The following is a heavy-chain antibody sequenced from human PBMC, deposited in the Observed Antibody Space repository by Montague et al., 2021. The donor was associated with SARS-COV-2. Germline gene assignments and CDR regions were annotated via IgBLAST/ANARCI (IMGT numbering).Heavy chain of an antibody. Sequence: TLSLTCSVSGGSISSGSYYWSWIRQPAGKGLEWIGRIYISGSTNYNPSLKSRVTMSVDTSKNQFSLKLSSVTAADTAEYYCARTVVVPAAMSRYYGMDVWGQGASVTVSS. CDR1: GGSISSGSYY. CDR2: IYISGST. D-gene: IGHD2-2*01. V-gene: IGHV4-61*02. J-gene: IGHJ6*02. CDR3: ARTVVVPAAMSRYYGMDV.